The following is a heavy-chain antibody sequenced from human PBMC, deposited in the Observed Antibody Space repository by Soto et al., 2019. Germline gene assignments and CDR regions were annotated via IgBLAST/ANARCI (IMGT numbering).Heavy chain of an antibody. V-gene: IGHV3-23*01. Sequence: GGSLRLSCAASGFTFSSYAMSWVRQAPGQGLERDSAISGSGGSTYYADSVKGRFTISRDNSKNTLYLQMNSLRAEDTSVYYCANPQVAGRNPIGTNSFEIWCQGTMVA. J-gene: IGHJ3*02. CDR3: ANPQVAGRNPIGTNSFEI. D-gene: IGHD2-8*01. CDR2: ISGSGGST. CDR1: GFTFSSYA.